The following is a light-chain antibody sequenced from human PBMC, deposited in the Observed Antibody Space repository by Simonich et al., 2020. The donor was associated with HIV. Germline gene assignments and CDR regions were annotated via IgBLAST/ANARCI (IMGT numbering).Light chain of an antibody. V-gene: IGKV3D-20*01. CDR1: QSVSSSY. CDR2: DAS. Sequence: EIVLTQSPGTLSLSPGERATLACRASQSVSSSYVAWYQQTPGLAPRLLIYDASRRATGIPDRFSGSGSGTDFTLTVSRLEPEEFAVYYCQQYGRFMYTFGQGTKLEIK. J-gene: IGKJ2*01. CDR3: QQYGRFMYT.